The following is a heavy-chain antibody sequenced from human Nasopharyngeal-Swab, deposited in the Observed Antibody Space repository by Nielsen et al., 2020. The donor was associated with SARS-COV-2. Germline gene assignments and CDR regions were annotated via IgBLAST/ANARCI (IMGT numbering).Heavy chain of an antibody. D-gene: IGHD6-19*01. CDR1: GFTFSSYA. Sequence: GESLKISCAASGFTFSSYAMSWVRQAPGKGLKWVSAISGSGGSTYYADSVKGRFTISRDNSKNTLYLQMNSLRAEDTAVYYCAKGGSAEWLAFSYYGMDVWGQGTTVTVSS. CDR3: AKGGSAEWLAFSYYGMDV. V-gene: IGHV3-23*01. CDR2: ISGSGGST. J-gene: IGHJ6*02.